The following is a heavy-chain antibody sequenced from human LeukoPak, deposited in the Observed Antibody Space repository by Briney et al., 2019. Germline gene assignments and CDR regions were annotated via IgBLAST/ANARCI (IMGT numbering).Heavy chain of an antibody. Sequence: GGSLRLSCAASGFTFSSYGMTWVRQAPGNGLEWVSSISGSGGTTFYADSVKGRFTMSRDNSKNTVYLQMNSLRAEDSAVYYCAKARVPGIAVAGDHWGQGTLITVSS. V-gene: IGHV3-23*01. D-gene: IGHD6-19*01. CDR2: ISGSGGTT. J-gene: IGHJ5*02. CDR1: GFTFSSYG. CDR3: AKARVPGIAVAGDH.